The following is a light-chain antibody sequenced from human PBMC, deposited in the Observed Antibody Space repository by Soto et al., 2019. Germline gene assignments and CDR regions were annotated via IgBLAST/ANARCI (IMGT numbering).Light chain of an antibody. Sequence: DIQMTQSPSSLSASVGDRVTITCRASQSISSYLNWDQQKPGKAPKLLIDAAYSLQSGVPSRFCGGGYGTDFSLTISSLQPEDFATYYCQQSYSTLSYTFGQGTKLEIK. CDR1: QSISSY. CDR2: AAY. J-gene: IGKJ2*01. V-gene: IGKV1-39*01. CDR3: QQSYSTLSYT.